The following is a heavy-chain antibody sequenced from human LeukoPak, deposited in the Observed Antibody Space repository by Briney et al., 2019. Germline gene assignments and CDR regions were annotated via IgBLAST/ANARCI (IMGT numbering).Heavy chain of an antibody. Sequence: PGGSLRLSRAASGFTFSNAWMSWVRQAPGKGLEWVGRIKSKTDGGTTDYAAPVKGRFTISRDDSKNTLYLQMNSLKTEDTAVYYCTTEWELLQYFDYWGQGTLVTVSS. CDR3: TTEWELLQYFDY. CDR2: IKSKTDGGTT. CDR1: GFTFSNAW. D-gene: IGHD1-26*01. V-gene: IGHV3-15*01. J-gene: IGHJ4*02.